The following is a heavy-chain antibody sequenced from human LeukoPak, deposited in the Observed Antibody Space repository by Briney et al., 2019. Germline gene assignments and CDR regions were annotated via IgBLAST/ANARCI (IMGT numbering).Heavy chain of an antibody. Sequence: NPSETLSLTCAVSGGSISSSNWWSWVRQPPGKGLEWIGEIYHSGSTNYNPSLKSRVTISVDKSKNQFSLKLTSVTAADTAVYYCVRGPYGSGISNWFDPWGQGTLVIVSS. CDR3: VRGPYGSGISNWFDP. CDR2: IYHSGST. CDR1: GGSISSSNW. J-gene: IGHJ5*02. V-gene: IGHV4-4*02. D-gene: IGHD3-10*01.